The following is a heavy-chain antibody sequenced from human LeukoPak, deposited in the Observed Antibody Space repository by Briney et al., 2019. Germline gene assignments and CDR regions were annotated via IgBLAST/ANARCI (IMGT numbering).Heavy chain of an antibody. Sequence: GGSLRLSCAASGFTFSSYWMQWVRQVPGKGLVWVSRINPGGSSTAYADSVKGRFTISRDNAKNTLYLQMDSLRAEDTAIYYCARSNQADDYWGQGTLVTVSS. CDR2: INPGGSST. D-gene: IGHD1-14*01. CDR3: ARSNQADDY. J-gene: IGHJ4*02. V-gene: IGHV3-74*01. CDR1: GFTFSSYW.